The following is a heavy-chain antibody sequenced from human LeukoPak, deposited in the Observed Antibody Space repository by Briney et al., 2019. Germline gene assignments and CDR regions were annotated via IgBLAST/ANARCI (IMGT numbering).Heavy chain of an antibody. D-gene: IGHD6-19*01. CDR3: ARVGYSSGWYGWFDP. Sequence: GGSLRLSCAASGFTFTSYSMNWVRQAPGKGLEWVSSISSSSSYIYYADSVKGRFTISRDNAKNSLFLQMNSLRGEDTAVYYCARVGYSSGWYGWFDPWGQGTLVTVSS. V-gene: IGHV3-21*01. J-gene: IGHJ5*02. CDR2: ISSSSSYI. CDR1: GFTFTSYS.